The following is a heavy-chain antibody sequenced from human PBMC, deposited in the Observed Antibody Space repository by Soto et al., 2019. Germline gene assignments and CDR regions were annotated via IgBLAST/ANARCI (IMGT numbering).Heavy chain of an antibody. Sequence: GGSLRLSCAASGFTFTSYAMHWIRQAPGKGLEWVSTISGGGDHTFNVDSVKGRFTISRDNSKNTLYLQMSSLRADDTAVYYCAKGGSAYCSGGTCYHPFDYWGQGTLVTVSS. CDR3: AKGGSAYCSGGTCYHPFDY. CDR1: GFTFTSYA. D-gene: IGHD2-15*01. CDR2: ISGGGDHT. V-gene: IGHV3-23*01. J-gene: IGHJ4*02.